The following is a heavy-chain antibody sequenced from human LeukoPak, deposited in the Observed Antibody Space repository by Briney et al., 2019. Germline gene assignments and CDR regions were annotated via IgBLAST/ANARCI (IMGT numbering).Heavy chain of an antibody. CDR1: GFTFDDYA. D-gene: IGHD5-18*01. CDR2: ISGDGGST. CDR3: AKDIVGYSYGPDY. Sequence: GALRLSCAASGFTFDDYAMHWVRQAPGKGLQCVSLISGDGGSTYYADSVKGRFAISRDNSKNSLYLQMNSLRTEDTALYYCAKDIVGYSYGPDYWGRGTLVTVSS. J-gene: IGHJ4*02. V-gene: IGHV3-43*02.